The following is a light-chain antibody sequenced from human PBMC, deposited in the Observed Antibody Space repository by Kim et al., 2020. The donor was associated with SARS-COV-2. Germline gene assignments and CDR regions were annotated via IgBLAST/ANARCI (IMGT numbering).Light chain of an antibody. CDR1: QSVLYSSNNKNY. Sequence: DIVMTQSPDSLAVSLGERATINCKSSQSVLYSSNNKNYLAWYQQKPGQPPKLLIYWASTRESGVPDRFSGSGSGTDFTLTISSLQAEDVAVYYCQQYYSPMCTFAQGTKLEI. J-gene: IGKJ2*02. V-gene: IGKV4-1*01. CDR3: QQYYSPMCT. CDR2: WAS.